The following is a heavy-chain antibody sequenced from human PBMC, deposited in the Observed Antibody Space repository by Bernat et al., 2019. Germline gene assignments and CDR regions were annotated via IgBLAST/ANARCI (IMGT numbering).Heavy chain of an antibody. CDR1: GYTFTSYY. V-gene: IGHV1-46*01. CDR2: INPSGGTT. J-gene: IGHJ4*02. CDR3: ARLGSGDLGY. Sequence: QVQLVQSGAEVKKPGASVKVSCKASGYTFTSYYLHWVRQAPGQGLEWMGMINPSGGTTNYAQNFQGRVTMTRDTSTSTVYMDLSSLTSEDTAVYYCARLGSGDLGYWGQGTLVTVSS. D-gene: IGHD7-27*01.